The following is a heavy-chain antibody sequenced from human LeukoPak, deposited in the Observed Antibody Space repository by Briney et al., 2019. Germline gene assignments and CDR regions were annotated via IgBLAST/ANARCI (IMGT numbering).Heavy chain of an antibody. CDR2: INPNGGGP. CDR3: ATGLFSYYYGSGA. J-gene: IGHJ4*02. D-gene: IGHD3-10*01. CDR1: GNIFTGYY. V-gene: IGHV1-2*02. Sequence: ASVKVSCKASGNIFTGYYLHWVRQAPGQXXXXXGWINPNGGGPKYAPKFQGRVTMTRDTSINTVYMELSRLRSDDTAVYYCATGLFSYYYGSGAWGQGTLATVS.